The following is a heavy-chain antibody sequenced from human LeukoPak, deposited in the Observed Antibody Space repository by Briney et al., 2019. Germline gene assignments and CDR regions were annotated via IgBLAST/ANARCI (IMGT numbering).Heavy chain of an antibody. CDR1: GGSISSYY. CDR2: IYYSGST. Sequence: SETLSLTCAVSGGSISSYYWSWIRQPPGKGLEWSGYIYYSGSTNYNPSLKSRVTISVDTSKNQFSLKLSSVTAADTAVYYCARDLRHDYGDYWYYYYGMDVWGQGTTVTVSS. J-gene: IGHJ6*02. D-gene: IGHD4-17*01. V-gene: IGHV4-59*01. CDR3: ARDLRHDYGDYWYYYYGMDV.